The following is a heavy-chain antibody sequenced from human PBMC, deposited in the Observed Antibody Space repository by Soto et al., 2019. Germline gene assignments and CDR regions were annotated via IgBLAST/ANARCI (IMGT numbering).Heavy chain of an antibody. CDR3: AKVGHYYGSYDHWLFDL. J-gene: IGHJ2*01. D-gene: IGHD3-22*01. Sequence: EVFLLESGGGLVQPGGSLRLSCAASGFTFSNYAMTWVRQAPGKGLEWVSAITSSGGDTIYADSVKGRFTISRDNSKNTLYLQMNGLRVVDTAVYYCAKVGHYYGSYDHWLFDLWGRGSRVSLSS. CDR2: ITSSGGDT. V-gene: IGHV3-23*01. CDR1: GFTFSNYA.